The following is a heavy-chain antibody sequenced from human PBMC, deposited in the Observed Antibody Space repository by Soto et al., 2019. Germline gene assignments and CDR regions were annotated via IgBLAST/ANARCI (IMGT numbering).Heavy chain of an antibody. D-gene: IGHD5-12*01. J-gene: IGHJ6*02. CDR1: GGTFSSYA. Sequence: ASVKVSCKASGGTFSSYAIGWVRQAPGQGLEWMGGIIPIFGTANYAQKFQGRATITADESTSTAYMELSSLRSEDTAVYYCARGANLHYCGMDVWGQGTTGTVSS. CDR3: ARGANLHYCGMDV. V-gene: IGHV1-69*13. CDR2: IIPIFGTA.